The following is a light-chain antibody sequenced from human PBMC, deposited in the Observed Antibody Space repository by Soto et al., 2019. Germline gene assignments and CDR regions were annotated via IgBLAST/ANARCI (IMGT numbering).Light chain of an antibody. CDR3: HQYDSLPLT. J-gene: IGKJ4*01. CDR1: QGVKMY. V-gene: IGKV1-33*01. CDR2: DAS. Sequence: DIQMTQSPSSLSASVGDRVTITCQASQGVKMYLSWYQQKPGKAPKLLVYDASTLEVGVPSRLIGSGSGTHFTFTISSLEPEDFATYFCHQYDSLPLTFGGWTKV.